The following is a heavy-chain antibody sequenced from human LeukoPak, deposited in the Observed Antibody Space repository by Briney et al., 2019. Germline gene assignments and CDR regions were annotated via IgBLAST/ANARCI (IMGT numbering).Heavy chain of an antibody. J-gene: IGHJ4*02. D-gene: IGHD3-10*01. V-gene: IGHV3-23*01. Sequence: GGSLRLSCSASGFTFTTYAMTWVRQAPGKGLEWVSTITNTAVTTYYADSVKGRFTISRDNSKNNLYLQMNTLTVEDTAVYYCVKGQTYYGSGSFQPHWGQGNLGTVSS. CDR2: ITNTAVTT. CDR1: GFTFTTYA. CDR3: VKGQTYYGSGSFQPH.